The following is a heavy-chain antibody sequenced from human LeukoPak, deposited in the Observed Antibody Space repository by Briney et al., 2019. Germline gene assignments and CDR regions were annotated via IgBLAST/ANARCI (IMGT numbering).Heavy chain of an antibody. CDR1: GYTFTSYG. CDR2: ISAYNGNT. CDR3: ARSRGGDYLNWFDP. J-gene: IGHJ5*02. D-gene: IGHD2-21*02. V-gene: IGHV1-18*01. Sequence: GASVKVSCKASGYTFTSYGISWVRQAPGQGLEWMGWISAYNGNTNYAQKLQGRVTMTRDMSTSTVYMELSSLRSEDTAVYYCARSRGGDYLNWFDPWGQGTLVTVSS.